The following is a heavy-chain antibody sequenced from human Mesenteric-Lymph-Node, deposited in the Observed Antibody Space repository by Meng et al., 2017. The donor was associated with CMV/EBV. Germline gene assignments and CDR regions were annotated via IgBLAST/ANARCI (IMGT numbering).Heavy chain of an antibody. CDR2: INPSRGST. J-gene: IGHJ3*02. CDR3: ARAILGNDAFDI. D-gene: IGHD7-27*01. CDR1: GYTFTSYY. Sequence: SVKVSCKASGYTFTSYYMHWVRQAPGQGLEWMGIINPSRGSTSYAQKFQGRVTMTRDTSTSTVYMELSSLRSEDTAVYYCARAILGNDAFDIWGQGTMVTVSS. V-gene: IGHV1-46*01.